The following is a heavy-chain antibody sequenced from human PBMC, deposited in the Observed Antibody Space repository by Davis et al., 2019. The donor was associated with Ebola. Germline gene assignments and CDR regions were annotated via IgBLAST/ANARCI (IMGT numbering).Heavy chain of an antibody. CDR3: ARAGTSAYYYDSSGYYADVRIGVHFQH. Sequence: SVKVSCKASAGTFSSYAISWVRQAPGQGLEWMGGIIPIFGTANYAQKFQGRVTITADKSTSTAYMELSSLRSEDTAVYYCARAGTSAYYYDSSGYYADVRIGVHFQHWGQGTLVTVSS. D-gene: IGHD3-22*01. V-gene: IGHV1-69*06. CDR2: IIPIFGTA. J-gene: IGHJ1*01. CDR1: AGTFSSYA.